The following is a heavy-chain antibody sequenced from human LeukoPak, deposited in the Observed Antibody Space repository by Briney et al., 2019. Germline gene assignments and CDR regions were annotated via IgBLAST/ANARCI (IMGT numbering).Heavy chain of an antibody. Sequence: SQTLSLTCAIYGDSVSSNSAAWNWIRQSPSRGLEWLGRTYYRSKWYNDYAVSVRSRITINPDTSKNQFSLQLNSVTPEDTAVYYCARDRVLLGTWVFDYWGQGTLVTVSS. D-gene: IGHD1-26*01. J-gene: IGHJ4*02. CDR3: ARDRVLLGTWVFDY. CDR1: GDSVSSNSAA. CDR2: TYYRSKWYN. V-gene: IGHV6-1*01.